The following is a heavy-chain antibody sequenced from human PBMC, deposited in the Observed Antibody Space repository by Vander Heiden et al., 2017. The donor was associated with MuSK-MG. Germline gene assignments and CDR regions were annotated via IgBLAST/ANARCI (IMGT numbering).Heavy chain of an antibody. V-gene: IGHV3-13*05. Sequence: EVQLVESGGGLVQPGGSLRLSCAASGFTFSTYDMHWVRQATGKGLEWVSAIGTAGDPYYPGSVKGRFTISRENAKNSLYLQMNSLRAGDTAVYYCARGATVTALNYYYYMDVWGKGTTVTVSS. D-gene: IGHD4-17*01. CDR1: GFTFSTYD. CDR3: ARGATVTALNYYYYMDV. J-gene: IGHJ6*03. CDR2: IGTAGDP.